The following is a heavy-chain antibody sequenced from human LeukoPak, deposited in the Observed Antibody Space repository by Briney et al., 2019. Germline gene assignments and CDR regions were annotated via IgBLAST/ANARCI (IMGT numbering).Heavy chain of an antibody. D-gene: IGHD7-27*01. Sequence: ASVKVSCKVSGYTLTELSMHWVRQAPGKGLEWMGGFDPEDGETIYAQKFQGRVTITADESTSTAYMELSSLRSEDTAVYYCARETGDYYFDYWGQGTLVTVSS. CDR3: ARETGDYYFDY. V-gene: IGHV1-24*01. CDR2: FDPEDGET. J-gene: IGHJ4*02. CDR1: GYTLTELS.